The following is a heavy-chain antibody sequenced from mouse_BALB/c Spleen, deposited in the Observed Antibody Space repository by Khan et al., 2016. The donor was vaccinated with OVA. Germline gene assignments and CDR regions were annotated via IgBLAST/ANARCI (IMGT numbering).Heavy chain of an antibody. CDR2: IWSDGST. D-gene: IGHD2-12*01. CDR3: ARNSYRYDFTY. J-gene: IGHJ3*01. CDR1: GFSLITYG. Sequence: QVQLQQSGPGLVQPSQSLSITCTVSGFSLITYGVHWVRQSPGKGLEWLGVIWSDGSTDYNAAFMSRLSITKDNSKSQVFFKMNSLQVDDTAIYYCARNSYRYDFTYWGRGTLVTVSA. V-gene: IGHV2-4-1*01.